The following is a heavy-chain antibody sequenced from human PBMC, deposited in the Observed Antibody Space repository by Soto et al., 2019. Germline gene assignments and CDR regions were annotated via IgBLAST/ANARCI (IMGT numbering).Heavy chain of an antibody. Sequence: PGGSLRLSCAASGFVFSSDPMSWVRQAPERGLEWVSGISDSGGLTYNADSVKGRFTISRDNSKNTLYLQMNSLRAEDTALYYCARRAFGSSRSFDIWGQGTMVTVS. J-gene: IGHJ3*02. CDR2: ISDSGGLT. D-gene: IGHD6-6*01. CDR1: GFVFSSDP. V-gene: IGHV3-23*01. CDR3: ARRAFGSSRSFDI.